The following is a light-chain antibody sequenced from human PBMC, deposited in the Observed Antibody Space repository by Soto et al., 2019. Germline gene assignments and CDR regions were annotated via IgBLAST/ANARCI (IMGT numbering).Light chain of an antibody. Sequence: DIQITQSPSTLSASVGDRVTITCRASQTISTWLAWYQQKPGKAPKLLINGASSLETGVPSRFSGSGSGTDFTLTISDLQPDDFATYYCQQYNSYSLTFGGGTKVDIK. V-gene: IGKV1-5*01. CDR1: QTISTW. CDR2: GAS. CDR3: QQYNSYSLT. J-gene: IGKJ4*01.